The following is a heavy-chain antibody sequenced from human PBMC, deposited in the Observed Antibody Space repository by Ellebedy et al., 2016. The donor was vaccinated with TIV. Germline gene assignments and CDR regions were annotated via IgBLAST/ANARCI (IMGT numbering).Heavy chain of an antibody. V-gene: IGHV4-61*08. CDR1: GGSISSGGYY. CDR2: IYYSGST. D-gene: IGHD3-22*01. J-gene: IGHJ5*02. Sequence: MPSETLSLTCTVSGGSISSGGYYWSWIRQHPGKGLEWIGYIYYSGSTNYNPSLKSRVTISVDTSKNQFSLKLSSVTAADTAVYYCARRAMYYYDSSGYSTANWFDPWGQGTLVTVSS. CDR3: ARRAMYYYDSSGYSTANWFDP.